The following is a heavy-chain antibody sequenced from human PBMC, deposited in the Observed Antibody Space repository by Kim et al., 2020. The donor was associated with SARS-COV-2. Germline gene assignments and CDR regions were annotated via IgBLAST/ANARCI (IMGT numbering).Heavy chain of an antibody. D-gene: IGHD3-10*01. J-gene: IGHJ6*02. CDR3: ARGQHHLPSPYPYGSGSYYNTMTSYYYCGMDV. V-gene: IGHV4-34*01. CDR1: GGSFSGYY. Sequence: SETLSLTCAVYGGSFSGYYWSWIRQPPGKGLEWIGEINHSGSTNYNPSLKSRVTISVDTSKNQFSLKLSSVTAADTAVYYCARGQHHLPSPYPYGSGSYYNTMTSYYYCGMDVWGQGTTVTVSS. CDR2: INHSGST.